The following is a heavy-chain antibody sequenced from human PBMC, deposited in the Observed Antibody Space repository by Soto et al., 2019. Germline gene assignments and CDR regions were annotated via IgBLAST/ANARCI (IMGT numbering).Heavy chain of an antibody. CDR1: GGSFSGNY. D-gene: IGHD2-2*01. V-gene: IGHV4-34*01. CDR2: INHSGST. J-gene: IGHJ3*02. Sequence: QVQLQQWGAGLVKPSATLSLTCAVYGGSFSGNYWSWIRQPPGKGLEWIGEINHSGSTNFNPSLKSRVTISVDTSKNQFSLRLSSVTAADKAVYYCARNPPRAGAITSQWHRNYKTRYQLPPGGAFDIWGQGTMVTVSS. CDR3: ARNPPRAGAITSQWHRNYKTRYQLPPGGAFDI.